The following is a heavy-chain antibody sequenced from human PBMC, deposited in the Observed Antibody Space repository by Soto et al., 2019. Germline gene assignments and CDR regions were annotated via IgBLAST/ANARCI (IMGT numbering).Heavy chain of an antibody. CDR1: EFTFSNSA. Sequence: GGSLRLSCAASEFTFSNSAMSWVRQAPGKGLEWVSAISGSGNSRYYTDSVKGRFTISRDNSKNTLYLQMNSLRAEDTAVYYCAKHRGYSSSCIDYWGLGTLVTVSS. CDR3: AKHRGYSSSCIDY. CDR2: ISGSGNSR. J-gene: IGHJ4*02. V-gene: IGHV3-23*01. D-gene: IGHD6-13*01.